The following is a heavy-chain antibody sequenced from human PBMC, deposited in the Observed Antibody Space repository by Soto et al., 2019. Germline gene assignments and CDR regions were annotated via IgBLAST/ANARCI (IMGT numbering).Heavy chain of an antibody. J-gene: IGHJ4*02. Sequence: QVQLVESGGGVVQPGRSLRLSCAASGFTFSIYGMHWVRQAPGKGLEWVALISYDGSERYYADSVKGRFTISRDRSKDTLYLQMNSLRADDTAVYYCAKVHSYGSPGLDYFDYWGQGTLVTVSS. CDR2: ISYDGSER. D-gene: IGHD5-18*01. CDR3: AKVHSYGSPGLDYFDY. CDR1: GFTFSIYG. V-gene: IGHV3-30*18.